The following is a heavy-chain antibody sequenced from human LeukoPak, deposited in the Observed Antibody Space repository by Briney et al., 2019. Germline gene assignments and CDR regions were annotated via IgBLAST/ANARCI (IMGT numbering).Heavy chain of an antibody. CDR1: GYTFTSYG. V-gene: IGHV1-18*01. D-gene: IGHD2-8*01. Sequence: GASVKVSCKASGYTFTSYGISWVRQAPGQGLEWMGWISAYNGNTNYAQKLQGRVTMTTDTSTSTVYMELRSLRSDDTAVYYCARAASTLGYCTYWGQGTLVTVSS. J-gene: IGHJ4*02. CDR3: ARAASTLGYCTY. CDR2: ISAYNGNT.